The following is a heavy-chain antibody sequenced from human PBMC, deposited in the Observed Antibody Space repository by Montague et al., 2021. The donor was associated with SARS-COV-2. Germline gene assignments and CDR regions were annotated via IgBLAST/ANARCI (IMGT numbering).Heavy chain of an antibody. CDR1: GDSVSSNTAA. Sequence: CAISGDSVSSNTAAWNWIRQSPSRGLEWLGRTYYRSKWYYDYAVSVKSRITINPDTSKNQFSLQLKSVTPEDTAVYYCARGWVATTPHMDNWGQGSLVIVSS. D-gene: IGHD5-12*01. CDR3: ARGWVATTPHMDN. V-gene: IGHV6-1*01. CDR2: TYYRSKWYY. J-gene: IGHJ4*02.